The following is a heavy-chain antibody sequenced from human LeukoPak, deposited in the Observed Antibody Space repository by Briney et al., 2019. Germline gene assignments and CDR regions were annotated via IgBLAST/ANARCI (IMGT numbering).Heavy chain of an antibody. CDR3: ARGPSQIYYYDSSGYSHAFDY. CDR2: TYYRSKWYT. J-gene: IGHJ4*02. D-gene: IGHD3-22*01. Sequence: SQTLSLTCAIFGDSVSSNSAAWNWIRQSPSRGLEWLGRTYYRSKWYTDYAVSVKGRITINPDTSRNQFSLQVSSVTPEDTAVYYCARGPSQIYYYDSSGYSHAFDYWGQGTLVTVSS. V-gene: IGHV6-1*01. CDR1: GDSVSSNSAA.